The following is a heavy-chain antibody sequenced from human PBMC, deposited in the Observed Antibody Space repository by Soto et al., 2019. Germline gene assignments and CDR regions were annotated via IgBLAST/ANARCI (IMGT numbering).Heavy chain of an antibody. J-gene: IGHJ4*02. CDR1: GFAFSSYA. CDR3: ANGKRGTGVLTASEFDY. Sequence: GGSLRLSCAASGFAFSSYAMSWVRQAPGKGLEWVSAISGSGGSTYYADSVKGRFTISRDNSKNTLYLQMNSLRAEDTAVYYCANGKRGTGVLTASEFDYWGQGTLVTVSS. CDR2: ISGSGGST. D-gene: IGHD3-16*01. V-gene: IGHV3-23*01.